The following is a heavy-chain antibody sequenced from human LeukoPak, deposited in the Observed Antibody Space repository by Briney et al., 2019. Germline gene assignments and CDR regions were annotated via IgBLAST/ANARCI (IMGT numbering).Heavy chain of an antibody. V-gene: IGHV3-21*01. CDR1: GFTFSSYS. CDR2: VSSSSGYI. CDR3: ARRNPSDRYDAFDI. J-gene: IGHJ3*02. D-gene: IGHD1-14*01. Sequence: PGGSLRLSCAASGFTFSSYSMNWVRQAPGKGLEWVSAVSSSSGYIYNADSVKGRFTISRDSAENSPYLQMNSLRAEDTAVYYCARRNPSDRYDAFDIWGQGTVVTVSS.